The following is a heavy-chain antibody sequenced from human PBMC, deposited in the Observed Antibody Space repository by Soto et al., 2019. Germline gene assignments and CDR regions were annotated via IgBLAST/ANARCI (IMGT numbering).Heavy chain of an antibody. CDR1: GGSISSGGYY. CDR3: ARDSGAVWFGEFATGNYFDY. Sequence: SETLSLTCTVSGGSISSGGYYWSWIRQHPGKGLEWIGYIYYSGSTYYNPSLKSRVTISVDTSKNQFSLKLSSVTAADTAVYYCARDSGAVWFGEFATGNYFDYWGQGTLVTVSS. V-gene: IGHV4-31*03. CDR2: IYYSGST. D-gene: IGHD3-10*01. J-gene: IGHJ4*02.